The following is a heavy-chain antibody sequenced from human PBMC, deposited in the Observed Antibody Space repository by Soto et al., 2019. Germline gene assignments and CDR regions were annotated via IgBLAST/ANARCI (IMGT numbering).Heavy chain of an antibody. V-gene: IGHV4-39*01. Sequence: QLQLQESGPGLVKPSETLSLTCTVSGGSNSNSSYYWGWIRQPPGKGLEWIGSIYYSGSTYYNPYLKRRVTISVDTSKNQFPLKLSSVTAADTAVYYCARARAVWFDPWGQGTLVTVSS. J-gene: IGHJ5*02. D-gene: IGHD6-19*01. CDR1: GGSNSNSSYY. CDR2: IYYSGST. CDR3: ARARAVWFDP.